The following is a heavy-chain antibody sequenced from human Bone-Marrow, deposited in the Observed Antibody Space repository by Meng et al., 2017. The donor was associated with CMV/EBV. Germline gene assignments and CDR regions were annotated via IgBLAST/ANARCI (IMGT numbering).Heavy chain of an antibody. Sequence: SVKVSCKASGGTFSSYAIRWVRQAPGQGLEWMGGIIPIFGTANYAQKFQGRVTITTDESTSTADMELSSRRSEDTAVYYCARVLVQAAVDYWGQGTLVTVSS. V-gene: IGHV1-69*05. CDR2: IIPIFGTA. J-gene: IGHJ4*02. CDR3: ARVLVQAAVDY. D-gene: IGHD2-2*01. CDR1: GGTFSSYA.